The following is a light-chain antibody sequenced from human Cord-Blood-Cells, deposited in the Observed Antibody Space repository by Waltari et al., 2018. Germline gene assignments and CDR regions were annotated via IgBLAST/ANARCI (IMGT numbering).Light chain of an antibody. V-gene: IGKV3-15*01. CDR1: QSVSSN. CDR2: GAS. J-gene: IGKJ4*01. Sequence: EIVMTQSPATLSVYPGERATLHCRASQSVSSNLAWYQQKPGQAPRLLIYGASTRATGIPARFSGSGSGTEFTLTISSLQSEDFAVYYCQQYNNWPPLTFGGGTKVEIK. CDR3: QQYNNWPPLT.